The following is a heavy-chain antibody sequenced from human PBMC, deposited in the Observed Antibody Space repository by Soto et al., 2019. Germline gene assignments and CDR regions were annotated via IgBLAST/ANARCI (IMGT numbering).Heavy chain of an antibody. J-gene: IGHJ4*02. Sequence: EVQLLESGGGLVQPGGSLRLSCAASGFTFSSYAMSWVRQAPGKGLEWVSAISGSGGSTYYADSVKGRFTISRDNSKNTVYLQMNSLRAEDTAVYYCARDSSGWLLFDYWGQGTLVTVSS. CDR3: ARDSSGWLLFDY. CDR1: GFTFSSYA. D-gene: IGHD6-19*01. CDR2: ISGSGGST. V-gene: IGHV3-23*01.